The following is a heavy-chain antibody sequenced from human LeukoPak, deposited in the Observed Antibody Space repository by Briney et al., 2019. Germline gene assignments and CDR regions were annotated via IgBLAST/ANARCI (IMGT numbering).Heavy chain of an antibody. D-gene: IGHD2-8*01. V-gene: IGHV3-30*02. Sequence: PGGSLRLSCAASGFTFSSYGMHWVRQAPGKGLEWVAFIRYDGSNKYYADSVKGRFTISRDNAKNSLYLQMNSLRAEDTAVYYCARDPRGLIVYWGQGTLVTVSS. CDR3: ARDPRGLIVY. CDR2: IRYDGSNK. CDR1: GFTFSSYG. J-gene: IGHJ4*02.